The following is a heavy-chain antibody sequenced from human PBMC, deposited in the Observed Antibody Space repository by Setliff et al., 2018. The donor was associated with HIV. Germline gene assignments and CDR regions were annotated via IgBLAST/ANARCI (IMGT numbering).Heavy chain of an antibody. Sequence: ASVKVSCKASGGTFSSYTISWVRQAPGQGLEWMGRVIPILGRANNAQKFQGRVTMTADKSTSTASMELSSLISDDTAVYYCASTTYYYDSSGHPPGWFDPLGQGPLVTVSS. CDR3: ASTTYYYDSSGHPPGWFDP. D-gene: IGHD3-22*01. V-gene: IGHV1-69*02. CDR2: VIPILGRA. CDR1: GGTFSSYT. J-gene: IGHJ5*02.